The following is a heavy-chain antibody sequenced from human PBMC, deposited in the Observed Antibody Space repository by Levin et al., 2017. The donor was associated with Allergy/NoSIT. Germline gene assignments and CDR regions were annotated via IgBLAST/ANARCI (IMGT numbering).Heavy chain of an antibody. V-gene: IGHV3-48*01. CDR3: ASGLGRWDAFDV. CDR1: GFSFSTYT. CDR2: ISNSASTV. D-gene: IGHD3-10*01. J-gene: IGHJ3*01. Sequence: PGGSLRLSCAASGFSFSTYTMNWVRQAPGKGLQWVSYISNSASTVYYADFVKGRFAISRDNAKNLLYLQMNNMRAEDTAVYFCASGLGRWDAFDVWGHGTMVTVSS.